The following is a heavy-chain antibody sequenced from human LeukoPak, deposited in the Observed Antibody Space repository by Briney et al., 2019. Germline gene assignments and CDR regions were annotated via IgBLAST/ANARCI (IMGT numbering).Heavy chain of an antibody. J-gene: IGHJ6*03. Sequence: GGSLRLSCAASGFTVSSNYMSWVRQAPGKGLEWVSVIYSGGSTYYADSVKGRFTISRDNSKNTLYLQMNSLRAEDTAVYYCARSNYYDYYYYYMDVWGKGTTVTVSS. V-gene: IGHV3-66*01. D-gene: IGHD3-22*01. CDR2: IYSGGST. CDR1: GFTVSSNY. CDR3: ARSNYYDYYYYYMDV.